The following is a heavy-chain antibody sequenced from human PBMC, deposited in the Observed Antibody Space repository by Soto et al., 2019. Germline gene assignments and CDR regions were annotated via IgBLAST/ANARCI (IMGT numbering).Heavy chain of an antibody. D-gene: IGHD3-16*01. J-gene: IGHJ3*02. CDR2: ISYDGSNN. V-gene: IGHV3-33*01. Sequence: QVQVVESGGGVVQPGRSLRLSCAASGFTFNRYGMHWVRQAPGEGLEWVALISYDGSNNNYEDSLKGRFTVSRDNSKNTLYLQMNSLRDEDTAVYHCARGYGGNSAALDIWGQGTMVTVSS. CDR3: ARGYGGNSAALDI. CDR1: GFTFNRYG.